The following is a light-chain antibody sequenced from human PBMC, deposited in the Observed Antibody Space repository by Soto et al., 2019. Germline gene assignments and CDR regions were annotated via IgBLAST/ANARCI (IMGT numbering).Light chain of an antibody. CDR2: AAS. Sequence: DIQMTQSPSSLSASVGDRVTITCRASQGIRNDLGWYQQKPGKAPRRLIYAASSLQSGVPSRSTGSESGTEFTPTISTLQPEDFATNYCLQHNSYLWTFGQGTKVDIK. CDR3: LQHNSYLWT. CDR1: QGIRND. V-gene: IGKV1-17*01. J-gene: IGKJ1*01.